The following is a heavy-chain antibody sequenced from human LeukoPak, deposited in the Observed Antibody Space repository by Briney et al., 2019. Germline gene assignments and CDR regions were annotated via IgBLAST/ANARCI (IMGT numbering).Heavy chain of an antibody. CDR2: TSSDERNK. D-gene: IGHD2-2*01. CDR3: AIDRGTTSYAGYYFDY. CDR1: GFTFSNYP. Sequence: GGSLRLSCAASGFTFSNYPMHWVRQAPGKGLEWVAVTSSDERNKHYSGSVKGRFTISRDNSKNTLYLQMNSLRAEDTAVYYCAIDRGTTSYAGYYFDYWGQGTLVTVSS. V-gene: IGHV3-30*04. J-gene: IGHJ4*02.